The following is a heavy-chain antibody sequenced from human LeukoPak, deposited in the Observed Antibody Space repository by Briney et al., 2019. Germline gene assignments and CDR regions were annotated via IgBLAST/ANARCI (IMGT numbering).Heavy chain of an antibody. CDR2: IKQDGSEK. CDR3: ARGTLRFFAR. CDR1: GITFSSHW. J-gene: IGHJ5*02. Sequence: PGGSLRLSCAASGITFSSHWMSWVREAPGKGLEWVANIKQDGSEKYYVDSVKGRFTISRDNAKHSLYLQMNSLRAEDTAVYYCARGTLRFFARWGQGTLVTVSS. V-gene: IGHV3-7*04. D-gene: IGHD3-16*01.